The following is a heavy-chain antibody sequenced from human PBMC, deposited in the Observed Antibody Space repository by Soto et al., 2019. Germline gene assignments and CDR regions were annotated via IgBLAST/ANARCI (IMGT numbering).Heavy chain of an antibody. CDR3: AWSSGSYRVDYYYYGMDV. V-gene: IGHV1-69*13. CDR1: GGTFSSYA. Sequence: GASVKVSCKASGGTFSSYAISWVRQAPGQGLKWMGGIIPIFSTANYAQKFQGRVTITADESTSTAYMELSSLRSEDTAVYYCAWSSGSYRVDYYYYGMDVWGQGTTVTVSS. D-gene: IGHD1-26*01. CDR2: IIPIFSTA. J-gene: IGHJ6*02.